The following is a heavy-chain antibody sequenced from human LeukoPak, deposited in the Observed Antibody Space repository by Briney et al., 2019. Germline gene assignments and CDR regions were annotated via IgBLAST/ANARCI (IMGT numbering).Heavy chain of an antibody. V-gene: IGHV1-8*03. Sequence: GASVKVSCKASGYTFTSYDINWVRQATGQGLEWMGWMNPNSGNTGYAQKFQGRVTITRNTSISTAYMELSSLRSEDTAVYYCASSSGYSSGWYYFDYWGQGTLVTVSS. CDR2: MNPNSGNT. CDR1: GYTFTSYD. J-gene: IGHJ4*02. CDR3: ASSSGYSSGWYYFDY. D-gene: IGHD6-19*01.